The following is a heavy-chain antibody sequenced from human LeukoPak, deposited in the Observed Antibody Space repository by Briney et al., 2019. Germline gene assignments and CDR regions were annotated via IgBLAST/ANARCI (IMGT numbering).Heavy chain of an antibody. V-gene: IGHV4-38-2*01. CDR3: ARGTAGYSSSWYTFDY. D-gene: IGHD6-13*01. J-gene: IGHJ4*02. Sequence: SETLSLTCAVSGYSISSGYYWGWIRQPPGKGLEWIGSIYYSGSTYYNPSLKSRVTISVDTSKNQFSLKLNSVTAADTAVYYCARGTAGYSSSWYTFDYWGQGTLVTVSS. CDR1: GYSISSGYY. CDR2: IYYSGST.